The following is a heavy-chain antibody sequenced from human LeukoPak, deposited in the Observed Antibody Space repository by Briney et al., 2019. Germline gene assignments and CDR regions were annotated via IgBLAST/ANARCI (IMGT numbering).Heavy chain of an antibody. CDR1: GFTFSSYA. D-gene: IGHD6-6*01. Sequence: GGSLRLSCAASGFTFSSYAVSWVRQAPGKGLEWVSVITSGGSTYYADSVKGRFTISRDNSKNTLYLQMNSLRAEDTAVYYCAKDPTPYSSSYHFDYWGQGTLVTVSS. J-gene: IGHJ4*02. V-gene: IGHV3-23*01. CDR2: ITSGGST. CDR3: AKDPTPYSSSYHFDY.